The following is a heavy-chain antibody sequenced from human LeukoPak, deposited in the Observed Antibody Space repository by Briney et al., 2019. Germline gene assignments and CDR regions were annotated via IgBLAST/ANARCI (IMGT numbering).Heavy chain of an antibody. CDR1: GGSISSYY. CDR3: ARSVYSYGAYYFDY. Sequence: SETLSLTCTVSGGSISSYYWSWIRQPAGKGLEWIGRIYTSGSTNYNPSLKSRVTMSVDTSKNQFSPKLSSVTAADTAVYYCARSVYSYGAYYFDYWGQGTLVTVSS. V-gene: IGHV4-4*07. J-gene: IGHJ4*02. D-gene: IGHD5-18*01. CDR2: IYTSGST.